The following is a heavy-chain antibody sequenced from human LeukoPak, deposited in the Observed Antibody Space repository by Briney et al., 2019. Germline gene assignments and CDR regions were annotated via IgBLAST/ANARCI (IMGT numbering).Heavy chain of an antibody. J-gene: IGHJ4*02. CDR3: ARDSPTTVVAPDH. D-gene: IGHD4-23*01. V-gene: IGHV3-48*02. CDR2: ISSSGTT. Sequence: GGSLRLSCAASGFTFSTYNMNWIRQAPGKGLEWVSYISSSGTTYYSDSVKGRFTISRDNAKRSLYLQMNSLRDEDTAVYYCARDSPTTVVAPDHWGQGTLVSVSS. CDR1: GFTFSTYN.